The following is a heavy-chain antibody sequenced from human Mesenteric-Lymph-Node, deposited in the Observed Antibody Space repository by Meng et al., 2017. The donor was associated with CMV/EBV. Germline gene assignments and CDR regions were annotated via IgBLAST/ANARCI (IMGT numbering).Heavy chain of an antibody. CDR2: INHSGST. J-gene: IGHJ4*02. CDR1: GGSFSGYY. CDR3: ARGSSYDILTGYFDY. Sequence: QWQFHQWGAGLLKPSEPLSVTCAVYGGSFSGYYWNWIRQSPEKGLEWIGEINHSGSTTYNPSFTSRIIISVDTSTNQISLNMSSVTAADTAVYYCARGSSYDILTGYFDYWGQGALVTVSS. V-gene: IGHV4-34*01. D-gene: IGHD3-9*01.